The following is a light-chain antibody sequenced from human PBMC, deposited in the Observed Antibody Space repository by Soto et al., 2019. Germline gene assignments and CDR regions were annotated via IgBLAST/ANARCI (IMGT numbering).Light chain of an antibody. CDR1: QSVSSY. J-gene: IGKJ4*01. V-gene: IGKV3-11*01. CDR2: DAS. Sequence: EVVLTQSPCTLSFSPGEGGTRSFRASQSVSSYLAWYQQKPGQAPRLLIYDASNRATGIPARFSGSGSGTDFTLTISSLEPEDFAVYYCQQRSNWPLTFGGGTKVDIK. CDR3: QQRSNWPLT.